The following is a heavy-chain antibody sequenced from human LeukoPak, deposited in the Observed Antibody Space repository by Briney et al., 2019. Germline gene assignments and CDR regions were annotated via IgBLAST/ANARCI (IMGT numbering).Heavy chain of an antibody. D-gene: IGHD6-13*01. CDR3: ARVEKYTSSGPTDP. V-gene: IGHV4-39*07. Sequence: SETLSLTCTVSGGSISSSSYYWGWFRQPPEKGLEWIGNIFYNGSTYYNPSLKSRVTISVDTPNNQFSLTLSSMAAADTAVYYCARVEKYTSSGPTDPWGQGTLVTVSS. J-gene: IGHJ5*01. CDR2: IFYNGST. CDR1: GGSISSSSYY.